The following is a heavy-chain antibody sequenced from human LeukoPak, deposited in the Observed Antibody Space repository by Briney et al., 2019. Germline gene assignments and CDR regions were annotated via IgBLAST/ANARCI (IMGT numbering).Heavy chain of an antibody. CDR1: GGSISRSNYY. CDR3: ATAPILRGEGGEHYKYGMDV. Sequence: SETLSLTCIVSGGSISRSNYYWGWIRQSPGKGLEWIGSIYYSGNTYYNPSLKSRVTISADSFKNHFSLKLTSVTAADTAVYYCATAPILRGEGGEHYKYGMDVWGQGTTVIVSS. J-gene: IGHJ6*02. V-gene: IGHV4-39*07. CDR2: IYYSGNT. D-gene: IGHD2-2*02.